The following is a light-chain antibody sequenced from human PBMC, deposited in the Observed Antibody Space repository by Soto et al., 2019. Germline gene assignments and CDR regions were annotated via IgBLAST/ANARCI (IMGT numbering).Light chain of an antibody. Sequence: EIVMTQSPATLSLSPGERATLSCWASQSISSKLAWYQHRPGQAPRLLIYDTSTRAAGIPARFSGSGSGTDFTLTISSLEPEDFAVYYCQQRSNWPPSWTFGQGTKVDIK. J-gene: IGKJ1*01. V-gene: IGKV3-11*01. CDR1: QSISSK. CDR2: DTS. CDR3: QQRSNWPPSWT.